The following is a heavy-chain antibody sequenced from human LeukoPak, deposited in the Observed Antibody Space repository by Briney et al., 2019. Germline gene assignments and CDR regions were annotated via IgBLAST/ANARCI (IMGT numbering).Heavy chain of an antibody. CDR1: GFTFRSYA. V-gene: IGHV3-30*04. Sequence: PGRSLRLSCAASGFTFRSYAMHWVRQAPGKGLEWVAVISYDGSNKYYADSVKGRFTISRDNSKNTLYLQMNSLRVEDTAVYYCAREGGQWLVSDYWGQGTLVTVSS. CDR2: ISYDGSNK. CDR3: AREGGQWLVSDY. J-gene: IGHJ4*02. D-gene: IGHD6-19*01.